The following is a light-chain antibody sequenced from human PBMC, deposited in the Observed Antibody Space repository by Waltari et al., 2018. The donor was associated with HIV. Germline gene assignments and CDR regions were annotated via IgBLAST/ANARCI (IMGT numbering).Light chain of an antibody. Sequence: SYVLTQPPSVSVAPGQTARITCGGNNIESKNVHWYHQKPGQAPVLVVYDDSDRPSGIPDRFSGSNSGNTASLTISRVEVADEADYHCQVWDRRGVFGGGTKLTVL. CDR1: NIESKN. V-gene: IGLV3-21*02. CDR2: DDS. CDR3: QVWDRRGV. J-gene: IGLJ2*01.